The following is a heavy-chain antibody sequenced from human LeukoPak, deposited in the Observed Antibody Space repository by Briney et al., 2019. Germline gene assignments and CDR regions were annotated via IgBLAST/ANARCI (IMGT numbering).Heavy chain of an antibody. CDR3: AKDLEAGGSASSWFDP. J-gene: IGHJ5*02. CDR1: GFTFSGYE. CDR2: ISSSGHTI. V-gene: IGHV3-48*03. Sequence: GGSLRLSCAASGFTFSGYEMNWVRQAPGKGLEWVSYISSSGHTIYYADSVKGRFTISRDNSKNTLYLQMNSLRAEDTAVYYCAKDLEAGGSASSWFDPWGQGTLVTVSS. D-gene: IGHD1-26*01.